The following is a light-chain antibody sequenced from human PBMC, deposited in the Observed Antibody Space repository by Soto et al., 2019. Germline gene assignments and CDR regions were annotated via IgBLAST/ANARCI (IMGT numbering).Light chain of an antibody. CDR3: QQYNSYPWT. Sequence: DIQMTQSPSTLSASVGDRVTLTCRASQSISSWLAWYQQKPGKAPKLLIYHAYSLESGVPSRFSGSESGTEFTPTINSLLPDDFATYYCQQYNSYPWTFGQGTKVEIK. J-gene: IGKJ1*01. V-gene: IGKV1-5*01. CDR2: HAY. CDR1: QSISSW.